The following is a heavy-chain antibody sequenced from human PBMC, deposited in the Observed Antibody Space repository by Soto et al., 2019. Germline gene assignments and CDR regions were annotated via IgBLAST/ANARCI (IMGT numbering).Heavy chain of an antibody. J-gene: IGHJ4*02. CDR1: GYTFTSYY. Sequence: QVQLVQSGAEVKKPGASVKVSCKASGYTFTSYYMHWVRQAPGQGLEWMGIINPSGGSTSYAQKFQGRVTMTRDTSTSTVYRELSSLRSEDTAVYYCARAPGYCSSTSCPTKKYYFDYWGQGTLVTVSS. CDR2: INPSGGST. V-gene: IGHV1-46*03. CDR3: ARAPGYCSSTSCPTKKYYFDY. D-gene: IGHD2-2*01.